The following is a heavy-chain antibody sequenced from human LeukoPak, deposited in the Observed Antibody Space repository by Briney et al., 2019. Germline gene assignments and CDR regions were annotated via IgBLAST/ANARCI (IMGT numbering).Heavy chain of an antibody. D-gene: IGHD6-13*01. CDR3: ARDIHSSGWYVGFDN. CDR1: GFTFSSYA. Sequence: GGSLRLSCAASGFTFSSYAMSWVRQAPGKGLEWVSAISGSGGSTYYADSVKGRFTISRDNSKNTLYLQMNSLRAEDTAVYYCARDIHSSGWYVGFDNWGQGTLVTVSS. V-gene: IGHV3-23*01. CDR2: ISGSGGST. J-gene: IGHJ4*02.